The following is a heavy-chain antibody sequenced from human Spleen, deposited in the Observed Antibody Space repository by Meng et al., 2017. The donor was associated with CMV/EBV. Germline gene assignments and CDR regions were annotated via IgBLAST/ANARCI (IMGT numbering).Heavy chain of an antibody. CDR1: GYTFTGYY. Sequence: ASVKVSCKASGYTFTGYYMHWVRQAPGQGLEWMGWINPNSGGTNYAQKFQGRLTMTTDTSTSTAYMELRSLRSDDTAVYYCARVVAGTAAIRWYYYGMDVWGQGTTVTVSS. J-gene: IGHJ6*02. CDR3: ARVVAGTAAIRWYYYGMDV. V-gene: IGHV1-2*02. CDR2: INPNSGGT. D-gene: IGHD6-19*01.